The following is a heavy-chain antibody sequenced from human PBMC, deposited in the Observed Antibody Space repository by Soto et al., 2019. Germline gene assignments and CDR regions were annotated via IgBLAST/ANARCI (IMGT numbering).Heavy chain of an antibody. CDR2: IYSDATT. Sequence: EVQLVETGGGLIQPGGSLRLSCAASGFTVSSNYMNWVRQAPGKGLEWLSIIYSDATTYYADSVKGRFTISRDNLKNTLYLQMNNLRAEDTAVYYCAILSNWGQGTLVTVSS. CDR1: GFTVSSNY. V-gene: IGHV3-53*02. CDR3: AILSN. D-gene: IGHD6-6*01. J-gene: IGHJ4*02.